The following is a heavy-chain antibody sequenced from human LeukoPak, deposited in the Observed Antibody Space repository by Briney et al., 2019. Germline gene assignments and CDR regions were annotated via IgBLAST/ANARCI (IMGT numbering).Heavy chain of an antibody. J-gene: IGHJ4*02. D-gene: IGHD3-9*01. CDR1: GFTFSSYG. CDR3: AKGLHYDILTGYSPFDY. CDR2: IRYDGSNK. V-gene: IGHV3-30*02. Sequence: GGSLRLSCAASGFTFSSYGMRWVRQAPGKGLEWVAFIRYDGSNKYYADSVKGRFTISRDNSKNTLYLQMNSLRAEDTAVYYCAKGLHYDILTGYSPFDYWGQGTLVTVSS.